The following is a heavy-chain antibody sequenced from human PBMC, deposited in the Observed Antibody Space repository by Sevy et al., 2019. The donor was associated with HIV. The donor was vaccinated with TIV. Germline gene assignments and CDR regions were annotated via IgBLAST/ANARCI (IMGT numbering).Heavy chain of an antibody. Sequence: GGSLRLSCAASGFTFSSYSMNWVRQAPGKGLEWVSSISSSSSYIYYADSVKGQLTISRDNAKNSLYLQMNSLRAEDTALYYCARVFCSGGSCSFDYWGQGTLVTVSS. CDR1: GFTFSSYS. D-gene: IGHD2-15*01. V-gene: IGHV3-21*01. CDR3: ARVFCSGGSCSFDY. CDR2: ISSSSSYI. J-gene: IGHJ4*02.